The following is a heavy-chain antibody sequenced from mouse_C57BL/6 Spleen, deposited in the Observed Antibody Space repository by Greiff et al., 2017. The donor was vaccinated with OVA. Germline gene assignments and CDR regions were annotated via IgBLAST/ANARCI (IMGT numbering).Heavy chain of an antibody. CDR2: IDPSDSET. Sequence: VQLQQPGAELVRPGSSVKLSCKASGYTFTSYWMHWVKQRPIQGLEWIGNIDPSDSETHYNQKFKDKATLTVAKSSSTAYMQLSSLTSEDSAVYYCARSGYYGSSSLGYWGQGTTLTVSS. D-gene: IGHD1-1*01. V-gene: IGHV1-52*01. J-gene: IGHJ2*01. CDR3: ARSGYYGSSSLGY. CDR1: GYTFTSYW.